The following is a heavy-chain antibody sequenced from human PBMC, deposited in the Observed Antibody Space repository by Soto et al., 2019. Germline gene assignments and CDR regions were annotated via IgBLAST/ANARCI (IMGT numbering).Heavy chain of an antibody. V-gene: IGHV4-34*01. Sequence: SETLSLTCAVYGGSFSGYYWGWIRQPPGKGLEWIGEVNHSGSTNYNPSLKSRVTISVDTSKNQFSLRLSSVTAADTAVYYCARTYGGYYDFWGQGTLVTVSS. CDR1: GGSFSGYY. J-gene: IGHJ4*02. CDR3: ARTYGGYYDF. CDR2: VNHSGST. D-gene: IGHD2-8*01.